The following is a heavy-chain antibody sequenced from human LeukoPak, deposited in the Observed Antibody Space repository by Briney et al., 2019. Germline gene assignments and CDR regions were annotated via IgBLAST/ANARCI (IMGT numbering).Heavy chain of an antibody. J-gene: IGHJ6*03. V-gene: IGHV3-23*01. CDR2: ISGSGFST. Sequence: GSLRLSCAASGFTFGNYAMSWVRQAPGKGLEWVSAISGSGFSTYDADSVKGRFTISRDNVKNSVFLQMNTLRAEDTAVYYCTRGMKTSAPYYYYYYMDVWGTGTTVTVSS. CDR1: GFTFGNYA. CDR3: TRGMKTSAPYYYYYYMDV. D-gene: IGHD1-26*01.